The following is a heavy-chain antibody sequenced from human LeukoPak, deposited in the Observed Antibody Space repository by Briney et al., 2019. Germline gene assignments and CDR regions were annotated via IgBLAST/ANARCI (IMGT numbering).Heavy chain of an antibody. D-gene: IGHD1-26*01. Sequence: GGTLRLSCAASGFTFSSYGMHWVRQAPGKGLEWVAFIRYDGSNKYYTDSVKGRFTISRDNSKNTLYLQMNSLRAEDTAVYYCAKGRGWEASYYYYYMDVWGKGTTVTISS. CDR1: GFTFSSYG. J-gene: IGHJ6*03. CDR2: IRYDGSNK. CDR3: AKGRGWEASYYYYYMDV. V-gene: IGHV3-30*02.